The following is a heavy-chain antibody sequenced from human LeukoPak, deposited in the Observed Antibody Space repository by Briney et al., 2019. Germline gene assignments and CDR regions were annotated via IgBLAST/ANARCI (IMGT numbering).Heavy chain of an antibody. J-gene: IGHJ4*02. V-gene: IGHV3-30*04. D-gene: IGHD3-3*01. CDR3: AKDGITIFGVAVG. Sequence: GRSLRLSCAASGFTFSSYAMHWVRQAPGKGLEWVAVISYDGSNKYYADSVKGRFTISRDNSKNTLYLQMNSLRAEDTAVYYCAKDGITIFGVAVGWGQGTLVTVSS. CDR2: ISYDGSNK. CDR1: GFTFSSYA.